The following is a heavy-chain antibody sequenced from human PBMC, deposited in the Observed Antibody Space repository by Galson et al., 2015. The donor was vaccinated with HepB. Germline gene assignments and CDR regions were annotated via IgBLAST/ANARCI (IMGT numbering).Heavy chain of an antibody. J-gene: IGHJ4*02. CDR2: ITDNGDKT. Sequence: SLRLSCAASGFTFSSYAMSWVRQAPGKGLEWVSEITDNGDKTYYADAVKGRFTISRDNSKNTLFLQMNSLTAVDTAVYYCAKPPTMSCTHGVCRVADYWGQGTPVIVSS. CDR1: GFTFSSYA. CDR3: AKPPTMSCTHGVCRVADY. D-gene: IGHD2-8*01. V-gene: IGHV3-23*01.